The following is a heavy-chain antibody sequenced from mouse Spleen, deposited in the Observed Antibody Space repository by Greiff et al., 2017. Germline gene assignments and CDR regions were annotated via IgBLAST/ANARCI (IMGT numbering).Heavy chain of an antibody. CDR3: ARGLGSAWFAY. D-gene: IGHD3-3*01. Sequence: ESGPGLVKPSQSLSLTCSVTGYSITSGYYWNWIRQFPGNKLEWMGYISYDGSNNYNPSLKNRISITRDTSKNQFFLKLNSVTTEDTATYYCARGLGSAWFAYWGQGTLVTVSA. CDR2: ISYDGSN. J-gene: IGHJ3*01. CDR1: GYSITSGYY. V-gene: IGHV3-6*01.